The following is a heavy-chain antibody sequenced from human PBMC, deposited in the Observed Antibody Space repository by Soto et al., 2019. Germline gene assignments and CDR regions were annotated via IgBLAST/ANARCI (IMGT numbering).Heavy chain of an antibody. CDR2: ISGSGGST. CDR1: GFTFSSYA. D-gene: IGHD2-8*01. CDR3: AKPGRDCTNGVRYRVEYYYYYYMDV. J-gene: IGHJ6*03. V-gene: IGHV3-23*01. Sequence: PGGSLRLSCAASGFTFSSYAMSWVRQAPGKGLEWVSAISGSGGSTYYADSVKGRFTISRDNSKNTLYLQMNSLRAEDTAVYYCAKPGRDCTNGVRYRVEYYYYYYMDVWGKGTTVTVSS.